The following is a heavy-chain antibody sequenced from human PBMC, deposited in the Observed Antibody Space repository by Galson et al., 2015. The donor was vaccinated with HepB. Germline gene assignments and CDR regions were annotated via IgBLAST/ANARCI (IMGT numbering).Heavy chain of an antibody. CDR2: ISGSGGST. J-gene: IGHJ4*02. V-gene: IGHV3-23*01. D-gene: IGHD3-10*01. CDR3: AKASALWFGELYLDY. Sequence: SLRLSCAASGFTFSSYAMSWVRQAPGKGLEWVSAISGSGGSTYYADSVKGRFTISRDNSKNTLYLQMNSLRAEDTAVYYCAKASALWFGELYLDYWGQGTLVTVSS. CDR1: GFTFSSYA.